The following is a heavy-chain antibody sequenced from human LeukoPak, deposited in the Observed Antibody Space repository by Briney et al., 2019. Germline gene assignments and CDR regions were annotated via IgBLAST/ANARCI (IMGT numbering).Heavy chain of an antibody. CDR1: GGSFSGYY. Sequence: SETLSLTCAVYGGSFSGYYWSWIRQPPGKGLEWIGEINHSGSTNYNPSLKSRVTISVDTSKNQFSLKLCSVTAADTAVYYCARGFFGEVVVNNPRDFDYWGQGTLVTVSS. CDR3: ARGFFGEVVVNNPRDFDY. D-gene: IGHD3-22*01. CDR2: INHSGST. J-gene: IGHJ4*02. V-gene: IGHV4-34*01.